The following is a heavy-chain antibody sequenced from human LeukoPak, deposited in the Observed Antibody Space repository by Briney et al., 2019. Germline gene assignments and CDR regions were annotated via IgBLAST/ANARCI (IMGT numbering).Heavy chain of an antibody. CDR1: GGSISSYY. CDR3: ARGSYTAMASDAFDI. J-gene: IGHJ3*02. Sequence: SETLSLTCTVSGGSISSYYWSWIRQPPGKGLEWIGYIYYSGSTNYNPSLKSRVTISVDTSKNQFSLKLSSVTAADTAVYYCARGSYTAMASDAFDIWGQGTMVTVSS. V-gene: IGHV4-59*01. D-gene: IGHD5-18*01. CDR2: IYYSGST.